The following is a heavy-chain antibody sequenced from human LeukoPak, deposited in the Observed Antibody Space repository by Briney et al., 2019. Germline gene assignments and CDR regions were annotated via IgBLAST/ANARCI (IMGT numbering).Heavy chain of an antibody. Sequence: SETLSLTCTASGGSISSYYWGWIRQPPGKGLEWIGSIYYSGSTYYNPSLKSRVTISVDTSKNQFSLKLSSVTAADTAVYYCASSRFLEWFFDYWGQGTLVTVSS. CDR3: ASSRFLEWFFDY. J-gene: IGHJ4*02. CDR2: IYYSGST. CDR1: GGSISSYY. D-gene: IGHD3-3*01. V-gene: IGHV4-39*01.